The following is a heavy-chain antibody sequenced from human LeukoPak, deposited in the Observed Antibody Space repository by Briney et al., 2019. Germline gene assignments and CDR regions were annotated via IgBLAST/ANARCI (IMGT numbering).Heavy chain of an antibody. D-gene: IGHD2-8*01. CDR3: AEPEVGYYAIRPA. CDR2: ISGSGGST. J-gene: IGHJ5*02. V-gene: IGHV3-23*01. CDR1: GFTFSSYA. Sequence: GGSLRLSCAASGFTFSSYAMSWVRQAPGKGLEWVSAISGSGGSTYYADSGKGRFTISRENSKNTVYLQMNSLRPEDTAVYYCAEPEVGYYAIRPAWGQGTLVTVSS.